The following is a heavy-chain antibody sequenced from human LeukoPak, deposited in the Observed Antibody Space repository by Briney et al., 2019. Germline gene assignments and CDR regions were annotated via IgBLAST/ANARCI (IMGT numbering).Heavy chain of an antibody. J-gene: IGHJ6*03. CDR1: GYTFTGYY. CDR2: INPNSGGT. D-gene: IGHD2-2*01. Sequence: ASVKVSCKASGYTFTGYYMHWVRQAPGQGLEWMGWINPNSGGTNYAQKFQGRVTMTRDTSISTAYMELSSLRSEDTAVYYCAREGVRAPYCSSTSCSSYYYYMDVWGKGTTVTVSS. CDR3: AREGVRAPYCSSTSCSSYYYYMDV. V-gene: IGHV1-2*02.